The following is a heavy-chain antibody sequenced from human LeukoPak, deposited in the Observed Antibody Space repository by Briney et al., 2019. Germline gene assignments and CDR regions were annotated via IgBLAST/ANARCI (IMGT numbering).Heavy chain of an antibody. CDR1: GVSLSNSF. J-gene: IGHJ2*01. D-gene: IGHD5-12*01. Sequence: SETLSLTCTVSGVSLSNSFWSWVRQPPGKGLEWIGYIYYSRSTNYNPSLKSRVTILVDTSKNQFSLKLSSVTAADTAVYYCARRVVANYWYFDLWGRGTLVTVSS. V-gene: IGHV4-59*08. CDR3: ARRVVANYWYFDL. CDR2: IYYSRST.